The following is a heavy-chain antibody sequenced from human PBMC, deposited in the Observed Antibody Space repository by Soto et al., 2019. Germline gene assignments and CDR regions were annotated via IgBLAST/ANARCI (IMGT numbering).Heavy chain of an antibody. V-gene: IGHV4-4*02. Sequence: PSETLSLTCAVYGGSISSSNWWSWVRQPPGKGLEWIGEIYHSGSTNYNPSLKSRVTISVDKSKNQFSLKLSSVTAADTAVYYCARDGRLLWFGESNPPYGMDVWGQGTTVTVSS. CDR1: GGSISSSNW. J-gene: IGHJ6*02. CDR2: IYHSGST. D-gene: IGHD3-10*01. CDR3: ARDGRLLWFGESNPPYGMDV.